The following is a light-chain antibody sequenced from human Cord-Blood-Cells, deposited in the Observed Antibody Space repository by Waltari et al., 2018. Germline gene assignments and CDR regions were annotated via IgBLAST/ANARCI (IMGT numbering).Light chain of an antibody. CDR2: EGS. CDR1: SSDVGSYNL. Sequence: QSALTQPASVSGSPGQSTTISCTGTSSDVGSYNLVSWYQQHPGKAPKLMIYEGSKRPSGVSNRFSGSKSGNTDSLTISGLQAEDEADYYCCSYAGSNWVFGGGTKLTVL. J-gene: IGLJ3*02. V-gene: IGLV2-23*01. CDR3: CSYAGSNWV.